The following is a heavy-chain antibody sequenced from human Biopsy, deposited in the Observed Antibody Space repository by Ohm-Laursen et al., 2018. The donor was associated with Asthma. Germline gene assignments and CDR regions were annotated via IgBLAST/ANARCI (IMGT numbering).Heavy chain of an antibody. J-gene: IGHJ6*02. Sequence: SVKVSCKSPGGTFSNYAISWVRQAPGQGLEWLGGIIPAFGTTNYAQKFQGRVTITADESTSTAYMEVTSLRSEDTAIYYCARCQVGYSSGWSLLLKKIYYSGMDVWGQGTAVTVSS. CDR3: ARCQVGYSSGWSLLLKKIYYSGMDV. CDR2: IIPAFGTT. D-gene: IGHD6-19*01. V-gene: IGHV1-69*01. CDR1: GGTFSNYA.